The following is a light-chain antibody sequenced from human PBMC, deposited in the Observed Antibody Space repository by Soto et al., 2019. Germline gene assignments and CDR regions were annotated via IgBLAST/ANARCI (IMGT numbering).Light chain of an antibody. CDR2: DAS. J-gene: IGKJ2*01. Sequence: EIVMTQSPATLSVSPGERATLSCRASQSVDGRLAWYQQKPGQAPRLLMYDASSRATGFPARFSGSGSGTEFTLTISDLQSEDSAVYFCQQYNNWPYTFGQGTKLDIK. CDR3: QQYNNWPYT. V-gene: IGKV3-15*01. CDR1: QSVDGR.